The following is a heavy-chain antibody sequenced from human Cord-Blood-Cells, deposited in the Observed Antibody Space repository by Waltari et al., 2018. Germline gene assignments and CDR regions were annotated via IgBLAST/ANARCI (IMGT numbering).Heavy chain of an antibody. D-gene: IGHD6-13*01. CDR3: ARCSSRGYYFDY. V-gene: IGHV3-53*01. Sequence: EVQLVESGGGLIQPGGSLRLSCAAYGFTVSGNYMSGVRQAPGKGLEWVSVIYSGGSTYYADSVKGRFTNSRDNSKNTLYLQMNSLRAEDTAVYYCARCSSRGYYFDYWGQGTLVTVSS. CDR1: GFTVSGNY. J-gene: IGHJ4*02. CDR2: IYSGGST.